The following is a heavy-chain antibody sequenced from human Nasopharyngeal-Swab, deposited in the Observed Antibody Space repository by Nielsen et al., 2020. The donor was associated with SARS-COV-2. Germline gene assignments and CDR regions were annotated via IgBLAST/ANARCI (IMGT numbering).Heavy chain of an antibody. CDR2: IYYSGST. CDR1: GGSISSYY. CDR3: ARDSAPVYYYYYMDV. V-gene: IGHV4-59*01. Sequence: SETLSLTCTVSGGSISSYYWSWLRQPPGKGLEWIGYIYYSGSTNYNPSLKSRVTISVDTSKNQFSLKLSSVTAADTAVYYCARDSAPVYYYYYMDVWGKGTTVTVSS. J-gene: IGHJ6*03.